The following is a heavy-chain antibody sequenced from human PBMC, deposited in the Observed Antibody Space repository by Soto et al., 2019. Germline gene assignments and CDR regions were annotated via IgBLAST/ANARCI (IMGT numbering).Heavy chain of an antibody. CDR3: ARSFGWYAIDQ. J-gene: IGHJ4*02. CDR1: GASISSEQY. CDR2: IHHSGST. V-gene: IGHV4-4*02. D-gene: IGHD6-19*01. Sequence: QMQLQESGPGLVKASETLSLTCAVSGASISSEQYWTWVRQPPGKGLEWIGDIHHSGSTNNNPSLRSRLIMSVDTSKNQVSLNLNSVTAADTAVYYCARSFGWYAIDQWGQGTLVTVSS.